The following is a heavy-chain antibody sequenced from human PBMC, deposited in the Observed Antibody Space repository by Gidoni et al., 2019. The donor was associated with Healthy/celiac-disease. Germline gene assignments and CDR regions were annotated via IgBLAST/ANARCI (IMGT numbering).Heavy chain of an antibody. CDR3: ARAPVVTADYYYYGMDV. V-gene: IGHV3-30-3*01. CDR2: ISYDGSNK. D-gene: IGHD3-22*01. CDR1: GFTFSSYA. Sequence: QVQLVESGGGVVQPGRSLRLSCAASGFTFSSYAMHWVRQAPGKGLEWVAVISYDGSNKYYADSVKGRFTISRDNSKNTLYLQMNSLRAEGTAVYYCARAPVVTADYYYYGMDVWGQGTTVTVSS. J-gene: IGHJ6*02.